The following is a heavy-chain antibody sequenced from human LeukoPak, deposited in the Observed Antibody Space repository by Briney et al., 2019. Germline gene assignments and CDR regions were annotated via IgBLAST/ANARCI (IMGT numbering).Heavy chain of an antibody. Sequence: GGSLRLSCAVSGFTFSSYGMHWVRQAPGKGLEWVAVISYDGSNKYYADFVKGRFTISRDNSKNTLYLQMNSLRAEDTAVYYCAKSRGSGWYSTLDYWGQGTLVTVSS. CDR3: AKSRGSGWYSTLDY. CDR2: ISYDGSNK. CDR1: GFTFSSYG. J-gene: IGHJ4*02. V-gene: IGHV3-30*18. D-gene: IGHD6-19*01.